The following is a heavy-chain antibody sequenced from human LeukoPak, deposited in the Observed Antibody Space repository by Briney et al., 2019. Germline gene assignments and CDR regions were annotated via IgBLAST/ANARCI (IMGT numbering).Heavy chain of an antibody. V-gene: IGHV3-30-3*01. D-gene: IGHD3-10*01. J-gene: IGHJ4*02. CDR3: ARGVPDYYAPNLVDY. CDR2: ISYDGSNK. Sequence: GGSLRLSCAASGFTFSSYAMHWVRQAPGKGLEWVAVISYDGSNKYYADSVKGRFTISRDNSKNTLYLQMNSLRSDDTAVYYCARGVPDYYAPNLVDYWGQGTLVTVSS. CDR1: GFTFSSYA.